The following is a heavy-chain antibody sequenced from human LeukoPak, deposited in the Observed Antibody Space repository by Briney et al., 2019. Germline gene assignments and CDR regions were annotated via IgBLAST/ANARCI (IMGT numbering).Heavy chain of an antibody. J-gene: IGHJ4*02. Sequence: SETLSLTCAVYGGSFSGYYWSWIRQPPGKGLEWIGEINHSGSTNYNPSLKSRVTISVDTSKNQFSLKLSSVTAADTAVYYCAREIVDYGGNSIHFDYWGQGTLVTVSS. CDR3: AREIVDYGGNSIHFDY. V-gene: IGHV4-34*01. CDR1: GGSFSGYY. CDR2: INHSGST. D-gene: IGHD4-23*01.